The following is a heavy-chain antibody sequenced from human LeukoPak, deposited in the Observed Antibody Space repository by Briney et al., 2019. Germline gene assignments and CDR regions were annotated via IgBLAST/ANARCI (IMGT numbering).Heavy chain of an antibody. D-gene: IGHD1-1*01. CDR1: GFTFSSYG. CDR2: TNEAGGDK. Sequence: GGSLRLSCAASGFTFSSYGMHWVRQAPGKGLECVASTNEAGGDKYYVDSVKGRFTISRDNSKNSLSLQMNSLTAEDTAIYYCAIATTGRGAFGSWGQGTLVSVSS. CDR3: AIATTGRGAFGS. J-gene: IGHJ4*02. V-gene: IGHV3-7*01.